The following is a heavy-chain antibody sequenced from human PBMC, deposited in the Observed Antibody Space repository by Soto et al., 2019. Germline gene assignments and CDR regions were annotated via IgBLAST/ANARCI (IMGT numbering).Heavy chain of an antibody. D-gene: IGHD3-22*01. Sequence: EVQLVESGGGLVQPGETLSLSCAASGFTFSTYWMHWVRQAPGKGLVWISRINPDGSATNYADSVKGQFTISRDSAENTVYLQLNSLRADDTAVYYCARAKYSYDSSGYPSYYFDFWGQGTLVTVSS. CDR3: ARAKYSYDSSGYPSYYFDF. CDR1: GFTFSTYW. J-gene: IGHJ4*02. CDR2: INPDGSAT. V-gene: IGHV3-74*01.